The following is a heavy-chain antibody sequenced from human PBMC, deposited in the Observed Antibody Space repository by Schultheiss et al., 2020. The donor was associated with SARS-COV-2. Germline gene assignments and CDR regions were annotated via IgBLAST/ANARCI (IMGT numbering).Heavy chain of an antibody. CDR2: IIPILGIA. Sequence: SVKVSCKASGGTFSSYAISWVRQAPGQGLEWMGRIIPILGIANYAQKFQGGVTITADESTSTAYMELSSLRSEDTAVYYCARGSLEWSTVTKFWGFPGVGYYYGMDVWGQGTTVTVSS. CDR1: GGTFSSYA. D-gene: IGHD4-17*01. J-gene: IGHJ6*02. V-gene: IGHV1-69*04. CDR3: ARGSLEWSTVTKFWGFPGVGYYYGMDV.